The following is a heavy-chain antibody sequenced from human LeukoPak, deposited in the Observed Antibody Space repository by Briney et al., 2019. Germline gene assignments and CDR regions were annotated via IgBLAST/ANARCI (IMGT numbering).Heavy chain of an antibody. CDR3: ATIRDGYNNDAFDI. Sequence: GGSQTLSCAASGFPLNRYSMQWVRQATGQGLEWLSSISSSSSYIYYADSVKGRFTISRDNDKNSLYLQMNSLRAEDTAVYYCATIRDGYNNDAFDIWGQGTMVTVSS. J-gene: IGHJ3*02. CDR1: GFPLNRYS. V-gene: IGHV3-21*01. CDR2: ISSSSSYI. D-gene: IGHD5-24*01.